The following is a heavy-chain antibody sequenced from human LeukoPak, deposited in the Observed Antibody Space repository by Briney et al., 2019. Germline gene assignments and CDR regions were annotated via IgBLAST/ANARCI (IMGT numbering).Heavy chain of an antibody. V-gene: IGHV3-74*01. D-gene: IGHD2-21*02. J-gene: IGHJ3*02. CDR3: TRDSVVTASAFDI. CDR1: GFTFRSYW. CDR2: INGDGSRT. Sequence: PGGSLRLSCAASGFTFRSYWMHWVRQAPGKGLVWVSRINGDGSRTTNTDSVKGRFTISRDNAKNTLYLQMNSLRVGDTAVYYCTRDSVVTASAFDIWGQGTMVTVSS.